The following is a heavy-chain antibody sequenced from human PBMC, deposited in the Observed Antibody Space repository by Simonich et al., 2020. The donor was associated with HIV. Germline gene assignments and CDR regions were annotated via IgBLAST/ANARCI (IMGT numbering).Heavy chain of an antibody. CDR3: ARKGGGRGVYYFDY. J-gene: IGHJ4*02. V-gene: IGHV1-69*13. Sequence: QVQLVQSGAEVKKPGSSVKVSCKASGGTFSSFANSWVRQAPGLGLAWVGGITPIFGTANDAQMFQGRVTITADESTSTAYMELSSLRSEDTGIYYCARKGGGRGVYYFDYWGQGTLVTVSS. CDR2: ITPIFGTA. D-gene: IGHD3-10*01. CDR1: GGTFSSFA.